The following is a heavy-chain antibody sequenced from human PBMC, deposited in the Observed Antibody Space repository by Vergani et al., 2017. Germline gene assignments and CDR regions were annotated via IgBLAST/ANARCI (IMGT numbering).Heavy chain of an antibody. V-gene: IGHV3-30*01. Sequence: QVQLVESGGGVVQPGRSLRLSCAASGFTFSSYAMHWVRQAPGKGLEWVAVISYDGSNKYYADSVKGRFTISRDNSKNTLYLQMNSLRAEDTAVYYCARDRQIVVVTAADYWGQGTLVTVSS. CDR1: GFTFSSYA. CDR2: ISYDGSNK. D-gene: IGHD2-21*02. CDR3: ARDRQIVVVTAADY. J-gene: IGHJ4*02.